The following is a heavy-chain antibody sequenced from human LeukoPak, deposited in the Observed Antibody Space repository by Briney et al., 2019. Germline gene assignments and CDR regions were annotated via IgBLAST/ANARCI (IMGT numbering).Heavy chain of an antibody. V-gene: IGHV3-30*04. J-gene: IGHJ6*03. D-gene: IGHD5-12*01. CDR3: ARAMRANYYYYYYMDV. Sequence: GGSLRLSWAASGFTFSSYAMHWVRQAPGEGLEWVAVISYDGSNKYYADSVKGRFTISRDNAKNSLYLQMNSLRAEDTAVYYCARAMRANYYYYYYMDVWGKGTTVTVSS. CDR1: GFTFSSYA. CDR2: ISYDGSNK.